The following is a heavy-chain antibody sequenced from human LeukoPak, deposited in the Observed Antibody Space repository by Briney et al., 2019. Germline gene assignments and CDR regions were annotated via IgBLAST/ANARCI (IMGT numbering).Heavy chain of an antibody. CDR2: IYPGDSDT. CDR1: GYSFTSYW. D-gene: IGHD2-2*01. Sequence: GESLKISRKGSGYSFTSYWIGWVRQMPGKGLEWMGIIYPGDSDTRYSPSFQGQVSISADKSISTAYLQWSSLKASDTAMYYCARLIACSSTSCYGSAFDIWGQGTMVTVSS. V-gene: IGHV5-51*01. J-gene: IGHJ3*02. CDR3: ARLIACSSTSCYGSAFDI.